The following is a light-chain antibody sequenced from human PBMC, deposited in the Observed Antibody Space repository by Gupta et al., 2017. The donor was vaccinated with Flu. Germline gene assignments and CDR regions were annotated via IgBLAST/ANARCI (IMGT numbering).Light chain of an antibody. CDR1: SSDVGGYNY. Sequence: QSALTQPASVPGSPGQSITISCTGTSSDVGGYNYVSWYQQHPGKAPKLMIYEVSNRPSGVSNRFSGSTSGNTASLTISGLQAEDEADYYCSSYTSSSTREFGGGTKLTVL. CDR3: SSYTSSSTRE. V-gene: IGLV2-14*01. J-gene: IGLJ3*02. CDR2: EVS.